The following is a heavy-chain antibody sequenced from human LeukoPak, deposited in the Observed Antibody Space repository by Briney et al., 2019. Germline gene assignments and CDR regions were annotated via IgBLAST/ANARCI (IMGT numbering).Heavy chain of an antibody. D-gene: IGHD5-24*01. CDR1: GGTFSSYA. Sequence: SVKVSCKASGGTFSSYAISWVRQAPGQGLEWMGGVIPIFGTSNYAQKFQGRVTITTDGSTSTAYMELTSLRSEDTAVYFCARGSLEMATITKFDYWGQGALVAVSS. CDR2: VIPIFGTS. J-gene: IGHJ4*02. CDR3: ARGSLEMATITKFDY. V-gene: IGHV1-69*05.